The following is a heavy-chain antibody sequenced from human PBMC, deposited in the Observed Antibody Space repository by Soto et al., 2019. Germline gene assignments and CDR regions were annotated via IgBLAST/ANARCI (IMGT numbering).Heavy chain of an antibody. CDR1: GGSVSSGSFY. CDR3: AASATPATNYYYAMDV. CDR2: FYDSGST. D-gene: IGHD5-12*01. Sequence: SGTLSLTXAVSGGSVSSGSFYWSWIRRPPGKGLEWIGYFYDSGSTNYNPSLRSRVTMSVDTSKNQFSLKLSSVTAADTAVYYCAASATPATNYYYAMDVWGQGTTVTVSS. J-gene: IGHJ6*02. V-gene: IGHV4-61*01.